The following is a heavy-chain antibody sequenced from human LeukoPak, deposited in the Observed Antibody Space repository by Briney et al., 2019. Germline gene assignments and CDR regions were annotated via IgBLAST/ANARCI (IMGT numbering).Heavy chain of an antibody. J-gene: IGHJ4*02. D-gene: IGHD3-22*01. Sequence: GASLRLSCAASGFTFSSYAMSWARQAPGKGLEWVSAISGSGGSTYYADSVEGRFTISRDNSKNTLYLQMNSLRAEDTAVYYCAKIVRYYYDSSGYRGYFDYWGQGTLVTVSS. CDR1: GFTFSSYA. V-gene: IGHV3-23*01. CDR2: ISGSGGST. CDR3: AKIVRYYYDSSGYRGYFDY.